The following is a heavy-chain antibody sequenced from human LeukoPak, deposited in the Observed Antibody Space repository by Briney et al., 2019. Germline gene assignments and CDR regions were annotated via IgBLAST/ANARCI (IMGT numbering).Heavy chain of an antibody. J-gene: IGHJ5*02. D-gene: IGHD2-21*01. CDR2: IYYSGST. CDR3: GRVGKMICCGGDCYRPSWFDP. CDR1: GGSISSGDYY. Sequence: SETLSLTCTVSGGSISSGDYYWSWIRQPPGKGLEWTGYIYYSGSTYYNPSLKSRVTISVDTSKNRFSLKLSSVTAADTAVYYCGRVGKMICCGGDCYRPSWFDPWGQGTLVTVSS. V-gene: IGHV4-30-4*08.